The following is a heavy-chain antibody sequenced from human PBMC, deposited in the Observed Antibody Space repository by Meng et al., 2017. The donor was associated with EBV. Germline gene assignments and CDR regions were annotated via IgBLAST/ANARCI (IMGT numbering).Heavy chain of an antibody. D-gene: IGHD6-19*01. CDR1: GHSISSFYY. CDR3: ARPFPSWQSPRLDPFGA. Sequence: QLQLRESGPGQVKPSETLSLTCTVPGHSISSFYYSGWIRQPPGRGLEWIGGVHYTGSTYYSPSLKSRVTVSVDTCKNQFSLRLTSVTAADTAVYYCARPFPSWQSPRLDPFGAWGQGTLVNVSS. CDR2: VHYTGST. J-gene: IGHJ5*02. V-gene: IGHV4-39*01.